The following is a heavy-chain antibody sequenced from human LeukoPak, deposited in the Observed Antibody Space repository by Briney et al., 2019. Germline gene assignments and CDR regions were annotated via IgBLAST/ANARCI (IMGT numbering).Heavy chain of an antibody. CDR2: IYAADSNT. Sequence: AESLLISCKASEYCTTNYCIGWVRQLARRDVEWMGIIYAADSNTRNTTSFQAQDNISANKSTSTAYLESSSPRASDIAMYYCERQDGSGTRFVNYWGQGTLVTVSS. J-gene: IGHJ4*02. CDR1: EYCTTNYC. D-gene: IGHD3-10*01. CDR3: ERQDGSGTRFVNY. V-gene: IGHV5-51*01.